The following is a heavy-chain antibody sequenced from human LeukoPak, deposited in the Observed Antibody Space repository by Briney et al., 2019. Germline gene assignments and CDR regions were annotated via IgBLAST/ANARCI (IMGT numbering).Heavy chain of an antibody. CDR2: ISGSGGST. Sequence: GSLLRLSCAASGFSFSSDGMSWVREAPGKRLEWVSAISGSGGSTYYADSVKGRFTISRDNSKNTLYLQMNSLRAEDTAVYYCAKDRGSYYYDSSGSSYDYWGQGTLVTVSS. CDR1: GFSFSSDG. V-gene: IGHV3-23*01. CDR3: AKDRGSYYYDSSGSSYDY. D-gene: IGHD3-22*01. J-gene: IGHJ4*02.